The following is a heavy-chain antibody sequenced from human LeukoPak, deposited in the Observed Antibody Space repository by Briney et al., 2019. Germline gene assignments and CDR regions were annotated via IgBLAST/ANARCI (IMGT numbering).Heavy chain of an antibody. V-gene: IGHV7-4-1*02. CDR1: GYTFTTYA. J-gene: IGHJ5*02. Sequence: GASVKVSCRASGYTFTTYAINWVRQAPGQGLEWMGWINTDTGNPAYAQDFTGRFVFSLDTSVSTAYLQISSLKAEDTAMYYCARGNYGGWFDPWGQGTLVTVSS. D-gene: IGHD4-23*01. CDR3: ARGNYGGWFDP. CDR2: INTDTGNP.